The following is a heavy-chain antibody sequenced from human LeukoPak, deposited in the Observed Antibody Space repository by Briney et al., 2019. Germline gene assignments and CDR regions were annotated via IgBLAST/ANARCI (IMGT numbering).Heavy chain of an antibody. J-gene: IGHJ3*01. D-gene: IGHD5-12*01. CDR1: GGTFSSYA. V-gene: IGHV1-69*05. CDR3: ARVSYSGYERVDAFDF. CDR2: IIPIFGTA. Sequence: SVKVSCKASGGTFSSYAISWVRQASGQGLEWMGGIIPIFGTANYAQKFQGRVTITTDESTSTAYMELSSLRSEDTAVYYCARVSYSGYERVDAFDFWGQGTMVTVSS.